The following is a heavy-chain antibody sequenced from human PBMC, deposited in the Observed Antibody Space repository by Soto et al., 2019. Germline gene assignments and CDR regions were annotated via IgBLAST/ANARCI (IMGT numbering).Heavy chain of an antibody. CDR3: ARDDEYSGNGMDV. Sequence: ESGGGVVQPGRSLRLSCAASEFTFSNYGMHWVRQAPGKGLGGVAVILNDGSNRYHADSVKDRFTISRDNSKNTLYLQMNSLRAEDTAVYYCARDDEYSGNGMDVWGQGTTVTVS. D-gene: IGHD3-10*01. CDR1: EFTFSNYG. CDR2: ILNDGSNR. V-gene: IGHV3-33*01. J-gene: IGHJ6*02.